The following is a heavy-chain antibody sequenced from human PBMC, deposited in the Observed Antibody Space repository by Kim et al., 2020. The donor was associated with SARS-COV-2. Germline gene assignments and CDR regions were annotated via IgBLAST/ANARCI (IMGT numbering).Heavy chain of an antibody. Sequence: VGSLRLSCAASGFTFSSYGMHWVRQAPGKGLEWVAVIWYDGSNKYYADSVKGRFTISRDNSKNTLYLQMNSLRAEDTAVYYCARDGCGGDCYSVGWFDPWGQGTLVTVSS. J-gene: IGHJ5*02. CDR2: IWYDGSNK. V-gene: IGHV3-33*01. CDR1: GFTFSSYG. CDR3: ARDGCGGDCYSVGWFDP. D-gene: IGHD2-21*02.